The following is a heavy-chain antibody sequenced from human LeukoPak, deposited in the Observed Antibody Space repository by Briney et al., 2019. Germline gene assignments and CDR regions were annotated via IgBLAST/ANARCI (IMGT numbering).Heavy chain of an antibody. J-gene: IGHJ4*02. V-gene: IGHV3-7*01. CDR1: GSTFSSYW. Sequence: EGSLRLSCAASGSTFSSYWMSWVRQAPGKGLEWVANIKQDGSEKYYVDSVKGRFTISRDNAKNSLYLQMNSLRAEDTAVYYCARGIDSYGSDYWGQGTLVTVSS. CDR3: ARGIDSYGSDY. CDR2: IKQDGSEK. D-gene: IGHD5-18*01.